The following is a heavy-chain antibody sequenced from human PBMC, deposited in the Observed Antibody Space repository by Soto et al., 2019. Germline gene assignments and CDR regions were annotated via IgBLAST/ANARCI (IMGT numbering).Heavy chain of an antibody. CDR2: IKAYSGNT. D-gene: IGHD4-17*01. Sequence: GPGAKTPGASVKVPCQASGDTFATPTSSWLRQAPGQGPEWMGWIKAYSGNTNYAQKLQGRLTMTTDTSTSTAYMELRSLTTYDTAIYYCAIADYGDDDYWGQGTLVTVSS. CDR1: GDTFATPT. V-gene: IGHV1-18*01. J-gene: IGHJ4*02. CDR3: AIADYGDDDY.